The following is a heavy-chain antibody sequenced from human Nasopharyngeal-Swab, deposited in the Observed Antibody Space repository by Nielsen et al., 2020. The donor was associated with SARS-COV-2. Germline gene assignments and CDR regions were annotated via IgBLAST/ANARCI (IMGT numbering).Heavy chain of an antibody. J-gene: IGHJ6*03. V-gene: IGHV1-69*01. D-gene: IGHD6-13*01. CDR3: VTSSSKTINYYCYMDV. CDR2: IIPIFGTA. Sequence: WVRQAPGQGLEWMGGIIPIFGTANYAQKFQGRVTITADESTSTAYMELSSLRSEDTAVYYCVTSSSKTINYYCYMDVWGKGTTVTVSS.